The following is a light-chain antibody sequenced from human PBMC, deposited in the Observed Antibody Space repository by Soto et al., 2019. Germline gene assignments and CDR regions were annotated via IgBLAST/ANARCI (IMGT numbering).Light chain of an antibody. V-gene: IGKV3-20*01. Sequence: EGVLTQSPGTLSLSPGERATLSCRASQSVSNSYFAWYQQKPGQAPRLLIFGSSDRATGIQDRFSGSGSGTDFTLISSRLEAEDFAVYYCQQYGSPPPYTFGQGTKLEIK. CDR1: QSVSNSY. J-gene: IGKJ2*01. CDR2: GSS. CDR3: QQYGSPPPYT.